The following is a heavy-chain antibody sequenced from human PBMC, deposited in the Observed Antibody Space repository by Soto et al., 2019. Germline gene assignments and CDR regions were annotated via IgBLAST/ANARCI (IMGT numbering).Heavy chain of an antibody. CDR1: GFSFSNYN. J-gene: IGHJ4*02. V-gene: IGHV3-48*02. CDR3: ARDFGHGYYLDY. CDR2: ITDSSDTV. D-gene: IGHD3-3*01. Sequence: GGSLRLSCVASGFSFSNYNMNWVRQAPGKGLEWVSYITDSSDTVHYADSARGRFTISRDNPESSLYLQMNSLRDEDTAVYFCARDFGHGYYLDYWGRGTLVTVSS.